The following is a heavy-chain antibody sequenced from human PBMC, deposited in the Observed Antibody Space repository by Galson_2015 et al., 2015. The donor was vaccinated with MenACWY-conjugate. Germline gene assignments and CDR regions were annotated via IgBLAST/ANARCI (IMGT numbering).Heavy chain of an antibody. J-gene: IGHJ2*01. Sequence: SLRLSCAASGFTFSSYAMSWVRQAPGKGLEWVSAISGSGGSTYFADSVKGRFTISRDNYKNKLYLQMNSLRAEDTDVYYCEKGQYKRLSWYFDLWCRGALVAVSS. D-gene: IGHD1-1*01. CDR1: GFTFSSYA. V-gene: IGHV3-23*01. CDR2: ISGSGGST. CDR3: EKGQYKRLSWYFDL.